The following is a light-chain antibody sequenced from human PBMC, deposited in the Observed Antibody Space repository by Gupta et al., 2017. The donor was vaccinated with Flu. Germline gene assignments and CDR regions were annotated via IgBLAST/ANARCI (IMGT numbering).Light chain of an antibody. V-gene: IGKV1-39*01. CDR2: AAS. CDR1: QTIRNY. J-gene: IGKJ4*01. Sequence: SSLSASVGDRVTITCRASQTIRNYLNWYQQKPGKAPKLLIYAASSLQSGVPSRFSGGGSGTYFTLTISSLQPEDFATYYCQQTYSTPPKTFGGGTKVEIK. CDR3: QQTYSTPPKT.